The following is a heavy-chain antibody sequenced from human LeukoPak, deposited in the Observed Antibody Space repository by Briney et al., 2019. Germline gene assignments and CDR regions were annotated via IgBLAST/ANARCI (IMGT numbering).Heavy chain of an antibody. J-gene: IGHJ4*02. CDR2: IYSGGST. V-gene: IGHV3-53*01. CDR3: AKIRPSNSEGDGPLY. CDR1: GFTVSSNY. D-gene: IGHD4-11*01. Sequence: GGSLRLSCAASGFTVSSNYMSWVRQAPGKGLEWVSVIYSGGSTYYADSVKGRFTISRDNSKNTLYLQMNSLRAEDTAVYYCAKIRPSNSEGDGPLYWGQGTLVTVSS.